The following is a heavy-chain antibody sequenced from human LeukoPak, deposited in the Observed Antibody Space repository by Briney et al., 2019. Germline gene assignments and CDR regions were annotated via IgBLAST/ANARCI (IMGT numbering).Heavy chain of an antibody. CDR1: GYTFISYG. Sequence: ASVKVSCKDSGYTFISYGISWVRQAPGQGLERMGWISGYNGHTNYAQKFQGRVTMTTDTSTSTAYMELRSLRSDDTAVYYCARDGTPYNWFDPWGQGTLVTVSS. D-gene: IGHD1-26*01. J-gene: IGHJ5*02. V-gene: IGHV1-18*01. CDR2: ISGYNGHT. CDR3: ARDGTPYNWFDP.